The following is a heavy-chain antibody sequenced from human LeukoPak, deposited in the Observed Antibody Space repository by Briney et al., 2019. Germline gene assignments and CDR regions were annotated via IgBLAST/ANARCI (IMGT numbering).Heavy chain of an antibody. CDR2: IYTSGST. D-gene: IGHD6-19*01. CDR1: GGSISSYY. Sequence: PSETLSLTCTVSGGSISSYYWSWIRQPAGKGLEWIGRIYTSGSTKYNPSLKSGVTMSVDTSKNQFSLKLSSVTAAATAVYYCPRCPHSSGWYFDYWGQGTLVTVSS. CDR3: PRCPHSSGWYFDY. V-gene: IGHV4-4*07. J-gene: IGHJ4*02.